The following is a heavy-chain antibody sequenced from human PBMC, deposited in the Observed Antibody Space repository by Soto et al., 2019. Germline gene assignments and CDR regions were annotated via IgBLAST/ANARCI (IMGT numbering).Heavy chain of an antibody. D-gene: IGHD3-10*01. CDR1: GFSLSTSGVG. Sequence: QITLKESGPTLVKPTQTLTLTCTFSGFSLSTSGVGVGWIRQPPGKALEWLALIYWDNDKRYSPSLRSRLTITKDTSKNQVVLTMTNMDPVDTGTYYCAHRPISVIRGPYWFDPWGQGTLVTVSS. CDR3: AHRPISVIRGPYWFDP. J-gene: IGHJ5*02. CDR2: IYWDNDK. V-gene: IGHV2-5*02.